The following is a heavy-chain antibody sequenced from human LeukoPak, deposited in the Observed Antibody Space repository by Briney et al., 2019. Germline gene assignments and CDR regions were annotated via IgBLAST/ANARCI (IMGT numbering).Heavy chain of an antibody. V-gene: IGHV4-39*01. CDR1: GFTFSRYS. CDR2: IYYSGST. J-gene: IGHJ6*02. D-gene: IGHD6-19*01. CDR3: ARALMHSSGWRSYYYYGMDV. Sequence: PGGSLRLSCAASGFTFSRYSMSWVRQPPGKGLEWIGSIYYSGSTYYNPSLKSRVTISVDTSKNQFSLKLSSVTAADTAVYYCARALMHSSGWRSYYYYGMDVWGQGTTVTVSS.